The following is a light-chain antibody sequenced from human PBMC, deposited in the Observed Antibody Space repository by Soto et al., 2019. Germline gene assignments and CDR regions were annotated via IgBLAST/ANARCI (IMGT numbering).Light chain of an antibody. V-gene: IGLV2-23*03. Sequence: QSALTQPASVSGSPGQSITISCTGTSSDVGSYNLVSWYQQHPGKAPKLMIYEGSKRPSGVSNRFSGSKSGNPASLTISGLQAEDEADYYCCSYAGSSTFDVVFGGGTKLTVL. J-gene: IGLJ2*01. CDR2: EGS. CDR3: CSYAGSSTFDVV. CDR1: SSDVGSYNL.